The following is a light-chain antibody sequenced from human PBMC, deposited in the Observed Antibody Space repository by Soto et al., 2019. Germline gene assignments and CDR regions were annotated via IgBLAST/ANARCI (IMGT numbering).Light chain of an antibody. CDR2: GAS. CDR1: QSVSSN. Sequence: EIVMTQSPATLSVSPGERATLSCRASQSVSSNLAWYQQKPGQAPRLLIYGASTRATGIPARFSGSGSGTEFTLTISSLQSEGLAVYYCQQYNSWPPLTFGVGTKVEIK. J-gene: IGKJ4*01. CDR3: QQYNSWPPLT. V-gene: IGKV3-15*01.